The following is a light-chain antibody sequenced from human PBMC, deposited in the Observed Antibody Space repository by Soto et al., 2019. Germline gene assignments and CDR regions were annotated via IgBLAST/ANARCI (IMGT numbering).Light chain of an antibody. J-gene: IGKJ4*01. CDR3: QQSYSTPLT. Sequence: DIQMAQSPSSLSASVGDRITITRRASQSISTSLNWYQQKPGKPPKLLIHAASTLQSGVPSRFTGSGSGTDFTLTISSLQPEDFATYYCQQSYSTPLTFGGGTKVEIK. V-gene: IGKV1-39*01. CDR2: AAS. CDR1: QSISTS.